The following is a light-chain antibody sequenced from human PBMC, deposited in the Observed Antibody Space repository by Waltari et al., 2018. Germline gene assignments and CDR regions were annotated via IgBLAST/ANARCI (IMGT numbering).Light chain of an antibody. V-gene: IGLV1-40*01. CDR2: GST. Sequence: QSVLPQPPSVSGAPGQRVTIARTGSGSTIGAGPAVHWYQQLPRPAPKLLIDGSTSRPLGVPARFFGSTSGTSASLAIIVLQAEDEADYYCQSYNISLSVVFGGGSKLTVL. CDR1: GSTIGAGPA. CDR3: QSYNISLSVV. J-gene: IGLJ3*02.